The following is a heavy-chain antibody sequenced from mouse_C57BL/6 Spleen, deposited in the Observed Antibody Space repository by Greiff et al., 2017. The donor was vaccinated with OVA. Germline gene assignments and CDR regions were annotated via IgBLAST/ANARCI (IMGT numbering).Heavy chain of an antibody. CDR3: AREIITTVVAPYDYAMDY. CDR1: GYTFTSYW. Sequence: LLESGAELAKPGASVKLSCKASGYTFTSYWMHWVKQRPGQGLEWIGYINPSSGYTKYNQKFKDKATLTADKSSSTAYMQLSSLTYEDSAVYYCAREIITTVVAPYDYAMDYWGQGTSVTVSS. V-gene: IGHV1-7*01. CDR2: INPSSGYT. J-gene: IGHJ4*01. D-gene: IGHD1-1*01.